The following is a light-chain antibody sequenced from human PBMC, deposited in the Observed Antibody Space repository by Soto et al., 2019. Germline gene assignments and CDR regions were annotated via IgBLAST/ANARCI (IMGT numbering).Light chain of an antibody. V-gene: IGLV2-8*01. CDR1: SSDVGGYNY. CDR2: EVN. J-gene: IGLJ1*01. Sequence: QSAPTQPPSASGSPGQSVTISCTGTSSDVGGYNYVSWYQQHPGKVPKLIIYEVNKRPSGVPDRFSGSKSGNTASLIVAGLQAEDEADYYCTSYAGGNNVFGTGTKLTVL. CDR3: TSYAGGNNV.